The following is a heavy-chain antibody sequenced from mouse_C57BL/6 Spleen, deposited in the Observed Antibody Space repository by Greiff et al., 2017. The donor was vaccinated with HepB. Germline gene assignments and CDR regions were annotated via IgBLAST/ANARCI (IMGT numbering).Heavy chain of an antibody. D-gene: IGHD3-3*01. CDR3: ARRGDGNYFDY. CDR2: ISSGGSYT. J-gene: IGHJ2*01. V-gene: IGHV5-6*01. Sequence: VQLKESGGDLVKPGGSLKLSCAASGFTFSSYGMSWVRQTPDKRLEWVATISSGGSYTYYPDSVKGRFTISRDNAKNTLYLQMSSLKSDDTAMYYCARRGDGNYFDYWGQGTTLTVSS. CDR1: GFTFSSYG.